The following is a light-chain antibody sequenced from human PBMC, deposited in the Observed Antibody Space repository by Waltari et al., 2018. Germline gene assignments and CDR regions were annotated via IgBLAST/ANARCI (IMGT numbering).Light chain of an antibody. CDR2: EAS. V-gene: IGKV3-11*01. Sequence: EIVLTQSPATLSLSPGERATLSCRSSQSVRSFFAWYQHKPGQAPRLLIYEASKRATGVPDRVSGSGSGTDFSLTISSLEPEDFAVYYCQQCDNWPPLTFGGGTKVE. J-gene: IGKJ4*01. CDR1: QSVRSF. CDR3: QQCDNWPPLT.